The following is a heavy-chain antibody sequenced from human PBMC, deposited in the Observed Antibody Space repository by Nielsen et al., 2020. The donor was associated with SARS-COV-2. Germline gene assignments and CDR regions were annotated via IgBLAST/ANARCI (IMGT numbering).Heavy chain of an antibody. Sequence: SETLSLTCTVSGVSVTNGSYFWSWIRQPPGKRLEWIGYMFYIGTANYNPSLQSRVTISVDTSKNQFSLKLSYVTAADTAIYYCARGGYNIYGFDYWGRGTLVTVSS. J-gene: IGHJ4*02. D-gene: IGHD5-24*01. CDR3: ARGGYNIYGFDY. V-gene: IGHV4-61*01. CDR1: GVSVTNGSYF. CDR2: MFYIGTA.